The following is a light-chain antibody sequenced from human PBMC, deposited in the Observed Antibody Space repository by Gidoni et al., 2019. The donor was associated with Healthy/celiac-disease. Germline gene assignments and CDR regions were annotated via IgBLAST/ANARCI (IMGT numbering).Light chain of an antibody. J-gene: IGKJ5*01. CDR3: LQADSFPLT. Sequence: DILMTQSPSSVSVSVGDSVTISCRASQSIGVWLAWYQQRPGNASNLLIYSASILHRGVPSRFSGAGSGTHFTLTISSLQPEDVGTYFCLQADSFPLTFGQGTRLEI. V-gene: IGKV1-12*01. CDR1: QSIGVW. CDR2: SAS.